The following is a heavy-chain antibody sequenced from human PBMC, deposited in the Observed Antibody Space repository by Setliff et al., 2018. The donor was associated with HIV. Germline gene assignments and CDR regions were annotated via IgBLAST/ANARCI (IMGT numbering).Heavy chain of an antibody. Sequence: SETLSLTCTVSGGSISSYYWSWIRQPPGKGLEWIGSIYYSGSTYYNPSLKSRITISVDTSKHQFSLNLTSVTAADTAVYYCASSRGETYPHDGWSQGTTVTVSS. V-gene: IGHV4-59*04. CDR3: ASSRGETYPHDG. CDR1: GGSISSYY. CDR2: IYYSGST. J-gene: IGHJ6*02.